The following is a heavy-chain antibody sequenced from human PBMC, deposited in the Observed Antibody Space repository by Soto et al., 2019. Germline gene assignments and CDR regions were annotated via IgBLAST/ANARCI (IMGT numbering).Heavy chain of an antibody. J-gene: IGHJ6*02. Sequence: PAETLSLTCTVSGGSVSSGSHYWSWIRQPPGKGLEWIAYIYHTGSTSYNPSLKSRVTISVDMSKNQFSLRLDSVTAADTAVYYCARVNYGDYYYGMDVWGQGTTVTVS. V-gene: IGHV4-61*01. CDR1: GGSVSSGSHY. CDR3: ARVNYGDYYYGMDV. D-gene: IGHD4-17*01. CDR2: IYHTGST.